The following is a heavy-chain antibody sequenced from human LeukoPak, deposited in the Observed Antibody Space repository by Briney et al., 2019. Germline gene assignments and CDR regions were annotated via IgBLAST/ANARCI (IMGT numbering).Heavy chain of an antibody. Sequence: PGGSLRLSCAASGFTFSSYAMTWVRQAPGKGLEWVSGIGATGYSTYYTDSVKGRFTISRDNSKNTLYLQMNSLRAEDTAVYYCAKLSIAVAGTGYYGMDVWGQGTTVTVSS. J-gene: IGHJ6*02. CDR1: GFTFSSYA. CDR3: AKLSIAVAGTGYYGMDV. CDR2: IGATGYST. D-gene: IGHD6-19*01. V-gene: IGHV3-23*01.